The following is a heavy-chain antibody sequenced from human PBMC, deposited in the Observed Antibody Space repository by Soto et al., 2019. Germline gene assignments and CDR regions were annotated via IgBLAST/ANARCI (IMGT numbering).Heavy chain of an antibody. CDR2: IIPILGIA. CDR3: ARATHFDWSYFDY. D-gene: IGHD3-9*01. CDR1: GGTFSSYT. V-gene: IGHV1-69*02. Sequence: SVKVSCKASGGTFSSYTISWVRQAPGQGLEWMGRIIPILGIANYAQKFQGRVTITADKSTSTAYMELSGLRSEDTAVYYCARATHFDWSYFDYWGQGTLVTVSS. J-gene: IGHJ4*02.